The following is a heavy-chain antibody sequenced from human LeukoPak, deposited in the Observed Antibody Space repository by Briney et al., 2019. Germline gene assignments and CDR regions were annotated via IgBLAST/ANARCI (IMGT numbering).Heavy chain of an antibody. CDR2: IYYSEST. D-gene: IGHD3-22*01. CDR1: GGSLSSYY. Sequence: SETLSLTCTVSGGSLSSYYWSWIRQPPGKGLEWIGYIYYSESTNYSPSLTSRVTISVDTSKNQISLKLSSVTAADTAVYYCARDGEVEDSSGYIWFDPWGQGTLVTVSS. V-gene: IGHV4-59*01. J-gene: IGHJ5*02. CDR3: ARDGEVEDSSGYIWFDP.